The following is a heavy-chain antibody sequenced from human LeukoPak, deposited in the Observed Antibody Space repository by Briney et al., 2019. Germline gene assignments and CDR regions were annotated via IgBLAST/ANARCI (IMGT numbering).Heavy chain of an antibody. CDR2: ISGSGGST. V-gene: IGHV3-23*01. CDR1: GFTFSSYA. D-gene: IGHD3-22*01. J-gene: IGHJ4*02. CDR3: AKDISRITMILVVPGRGIDY. Sequence: GGSLRLSCAASGFTFSSYAVSWVRQAPGKGLEWVSGISGSGGSTYYADSVKGRFTISRDNSKNTLYLQMNSLRAEDTAVYYCAKDISRITMILVVPGRGIDYWGQGTLVTVSS.